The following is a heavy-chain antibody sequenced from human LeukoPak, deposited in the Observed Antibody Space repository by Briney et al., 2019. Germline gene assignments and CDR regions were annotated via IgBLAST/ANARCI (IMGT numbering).Heavy chain of an antibody. V-gene: IGHV4-59*13. CDR2: IYYSGST. CDR3: ARLAIAVSTDY. Sequence: PSETLSLTCTVSGGSISTYYWSWIRQPPGKGLEWIGYIYYSGSTSYNPSLKSRVTISVDTSKNQFSLKLSSVTAADTAVYYCARLAIAVSTDYWGQGTLVTVSS. J-gene: IGHJ4*02. D-gene: IGHD2-15*01. CDR1: GGSISTYY.